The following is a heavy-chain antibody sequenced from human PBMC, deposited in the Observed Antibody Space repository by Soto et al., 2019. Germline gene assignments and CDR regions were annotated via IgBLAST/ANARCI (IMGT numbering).Heavy chain of an antibody. CDR1: GGSFSGYY. CDR2: INHSGST. D-gene: IGHD6-6*01. J-gene: IGHJ4*02. CDR3: ARLIAARSLLDY. V-gene: IGHV4-34*01. Sequence: SETLSLTCAVYGGSFSGYYWSWVRQPPGKGLEWIGEINHSGSTNYNPSLKSRVTISVDTSKNQFSLKLSSVTAADTAVYYCARLIAARSLLDYWGQGTLVTVSS.